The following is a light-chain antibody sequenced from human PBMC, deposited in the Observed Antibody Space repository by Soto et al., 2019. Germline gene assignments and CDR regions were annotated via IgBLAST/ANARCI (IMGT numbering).Light chain of an antibody. CDR1: QSVSSSY. V-gene: IGKV3-20*01. CDR2: GTS. J-gene: IGKJ1*01. Sequence: EIVLTQSPGTLSLSPGERATLSFRASQSVSSSYLAWYQQKPGQAPSLLMYGTSNRATGIPDRFSGSGSGTDFTLTISSLQSEDFAVYYCQQYNNWPRKTFGQGTKVE. CDR3: QQYNNWPRKT.